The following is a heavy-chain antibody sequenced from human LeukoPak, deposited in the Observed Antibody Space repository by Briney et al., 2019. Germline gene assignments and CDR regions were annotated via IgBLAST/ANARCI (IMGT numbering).Heavy chain of an antibody. CDR1: GFIFSTYE. CDR3: ARDALHTAHFDY. D-gene: IGHD5-18*01. V-gene: IGHV3-48*03. CDR2: ISSSGSTI. J-gene: IGHJ4*02. Sequence: GGSLRLSCAASGFIFSTYEMSWVRQAPGKGLEWVSYISSSGSTIFYADSVMGRFTISRDNAKNSLYLQMNSLRDEDAAVYYCARDALHTAHFDYWGQGTLVTVSS.